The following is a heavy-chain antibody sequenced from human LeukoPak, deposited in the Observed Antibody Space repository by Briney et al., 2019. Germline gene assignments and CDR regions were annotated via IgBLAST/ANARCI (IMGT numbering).Heavy chain of an antibody. CDR1: GFTFSSYS. D-gene: IGHD3-22*01. CDR2: ISGSGGST. CDR3: AKDTYYYDSSGYYLNYFDY. Sequence: GGSLRLSCAASGFTFSSYSMNWVRQAPGKGLEWVSAISGSGGSTYYADPVKGRFTISRDNSKNTLYLQMNSLRAEDTAVYYCAKDTYYYDSSGYYLNYFDYWGQGTLVTVSS. J-gene: IGHJ4*02. V-gene: IGHV3-23*01.